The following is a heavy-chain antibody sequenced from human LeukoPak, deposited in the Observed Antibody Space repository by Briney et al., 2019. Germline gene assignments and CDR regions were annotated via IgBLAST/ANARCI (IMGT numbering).Heavy chain of an antibody. Sequence: ASVRVSCKVYEHTLSKLSIHWGPQAPEKGLEWMGGFDPEDGETIYAQKFQGRVTMTEDTSTDTAYMELGSLRSEDTAVYYCVLQGPLDAFDIWGEGTMVTVSS. CDR1: EHTLSKLS. J-gene: IGHJ3*02. D-gene: IGHD2-15*01. V-gene: IGHV1-24*01. CDR3: VLQGPLDAFDI. CDR2: FDPEDGET.